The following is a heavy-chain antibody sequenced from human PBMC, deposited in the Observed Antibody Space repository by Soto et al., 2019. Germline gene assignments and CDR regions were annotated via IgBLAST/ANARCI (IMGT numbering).Heavy chain of an antibody. CDR1: GGSIISSDFY. CDR3: AREGLTTVTNFDY. V-gene: IGHV4-39*02. J-gene: IGHJ4*02. D-gene: IGHD4-17*01. CDR2: IYYSGTT. Sequence: SETLSLTCTVSGGSIISSDFYWGWLRQTPGKGLEWIGKIYYSGTTNYNPSLKSRVTISVDTSKNQFSLKLSSVTAADTAVYYCAREGLTTVTNFDYWGQGTLVTVSS.